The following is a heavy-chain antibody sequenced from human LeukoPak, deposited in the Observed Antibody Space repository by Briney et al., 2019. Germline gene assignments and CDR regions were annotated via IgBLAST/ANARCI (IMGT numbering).Heavy chain of an antibody. V-gene: IGHV4-4*02. CDR3: ARNGHYSLDY. Sequence: SETLSLTCAVSGGSISSGNWWSWVRQPPGKGLEWFGEIHQTGGINYNPSLKSRVTISVDKSKNQFSLKLTSVTAADTAVYYCARNGHYSLDYWGQGTLVTVSS. J-gene: IGHJ4*02. CDR2: IHQTGGI. D-gene: IGHD2-15*01. CDR1: GGSISSGNW.